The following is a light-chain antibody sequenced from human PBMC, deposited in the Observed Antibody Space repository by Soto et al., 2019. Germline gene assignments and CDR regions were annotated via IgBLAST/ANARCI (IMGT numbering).Light chain of an antibody. CDR3: QSHDSSLSGSV. J-gene: IGLJ1*01. V-gene: IGLV1-40*01. Sequence: QSVLTQQPSVSGAPGQRVTISCTGSSSNIGAGYDIHWYQQLPGTAPKLLIYGNNNRPSGVPDRFSGSKSGTSASLAITGLQAEDEADYYCQSHDSSLSGSVFGTGTKVTVL. CDR2: GNN. CDR1: SSNIGAGYD.